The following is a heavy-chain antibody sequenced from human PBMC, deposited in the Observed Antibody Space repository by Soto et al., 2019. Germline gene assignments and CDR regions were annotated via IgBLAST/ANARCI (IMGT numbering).Heavy chain of an antibody. CDR1: GGTFSSYT. D-gene: IGHD6-19*01. J-gene: IGHJ4*02. CDR3: ARAPPLGYSSAYYFEY. Sequence: SVKVSCKASGGTFSSYTISWVRQAPGQGLEWMGRIIPILGIANYAQKFQGRVTITADKSTSTAYMELSSLRSEDTAVYYCARAPPLGYSSAYYFEYWGQGTLVTVSS. V-gene: IGHV1-69*02. CDR2: IIPILGIA.